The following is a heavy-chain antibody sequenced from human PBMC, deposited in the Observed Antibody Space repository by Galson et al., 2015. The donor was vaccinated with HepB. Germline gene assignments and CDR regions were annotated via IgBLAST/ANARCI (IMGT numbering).Heavy chain of an antibody. CDR2: IKQDGSEK. CDR1: KFIFSSYR. J-gene: IGHJ6*02. V-gene: IGHV3-7*04. D-gene: IGHD6-13*01. CDR3: ARVSYSSWSYYFYYGMDV. Sequence: SLRLSCAASKFIFSSYRMSWVRQAPGKGLEWVANIKQDGSEKYYVDSVKGRFTISRDNAKISLYLQMNSLRAEDTAVYYCARVSYSSWSYYFYYGMDVWGQGTTVTVSS.